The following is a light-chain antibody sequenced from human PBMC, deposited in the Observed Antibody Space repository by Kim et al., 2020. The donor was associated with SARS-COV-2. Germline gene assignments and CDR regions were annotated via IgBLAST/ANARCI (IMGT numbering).Light chain of an antibody. Sequence: SPGERATLSCMASQSVSSNLAWYQQKPGQAPRHLIYGASTRATGSPARFSGSGSGTEFTLTISSLQSEDFAVYYCQQYNNWPPLTFGGGTKVEI. V-gene: IGKV3-15*01. CDR2: GAS. CDR3: QQYNNWPPLT. J-gene: IGKJ4*01. CDR1: QSVSSN.